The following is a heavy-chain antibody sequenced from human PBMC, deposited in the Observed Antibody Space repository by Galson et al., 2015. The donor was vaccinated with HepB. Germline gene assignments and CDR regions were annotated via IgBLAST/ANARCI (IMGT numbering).Heavy chain of an antibody. CDR3: ARDHYTSAWLGFGTFDY. J-gene: IGHJ4*02. V-gene: IGHV3-53*01. CDR2: IYSGDST. Sequence: SLRLSCAASGFAVSGSYMSWVRQAPGKGLEWVSGIYSGDSTYYADSVKGRFTISRDNSKNTLYLQMNILRAEDTAVYYCARDHYTSAWLGFGTFDYWGQGTLVTVSS. CDR1: GFAVSGSY. D-gene: IGHD6-19*01.